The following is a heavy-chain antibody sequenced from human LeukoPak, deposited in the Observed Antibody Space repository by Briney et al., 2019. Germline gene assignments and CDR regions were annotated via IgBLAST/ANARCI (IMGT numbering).Heavy chain of an antibody. D-gene: IGHD5-18*01. V-gene: IGHV4-39*07. Sequence: SETLSLTCTASGCTISSSSYYWGRLRQPPGKGLVGFGRIDYSGSTDYTPYLKSRVTISVDTSKNQFSLKLSSVTAADTAVYYCARVIRIQLWLGWFDPWGQGTLVTVSS. CDR1: GCTISSSSYY. CDR3: ARVIRIQLWLGWFDP. CDR2: IDYSGST. J-gene: IGHJ5*02.